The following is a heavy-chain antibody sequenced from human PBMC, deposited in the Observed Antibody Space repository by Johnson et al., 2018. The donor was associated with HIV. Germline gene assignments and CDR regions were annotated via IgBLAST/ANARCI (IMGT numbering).Heavy chain of an antibody. D-gene: IGHD5-18*01. J-gene: IGHJ3*02. CDR2: ISYDGSNK. V-gene: IGHV3-30*04. Sequence: QVQLVESGGGVVQPGRSLRLSCAASGFTFSSYAMHWVRQAPGKGLEWVAVISYDGSNKYYADSVKGRFTISRDNSKNTLYLQMNSLRAEDTAVYYCARAYSYGYGDTDAFDIWGQGTMVTVSS. CDR1: GFTFSSYA. CDR3: ARAYSYGYGDTDAFDI.